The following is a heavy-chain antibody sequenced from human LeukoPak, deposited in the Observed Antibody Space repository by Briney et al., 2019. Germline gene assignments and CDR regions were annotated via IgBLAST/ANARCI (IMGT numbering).Heavy chain of an antibody. CDR2: INTDGSST. CDR1: GFTVSSNY. V-gene: IGHV3-74*01. D-gene: IGHD6-6*01. Sequence: GGSLRLSCAASGFTVSSNYMSWVRQAPGKGLVWVSRINTDGSSTSYADSVKGRFTISRDDAKNTLYLQMNSLRAEDTAVYYCASVSPLSRRSGVDIWGQGTMVTVSS. CDR3: ASVSPLSRRSGVDI. J-gene: IGHJ3*02.